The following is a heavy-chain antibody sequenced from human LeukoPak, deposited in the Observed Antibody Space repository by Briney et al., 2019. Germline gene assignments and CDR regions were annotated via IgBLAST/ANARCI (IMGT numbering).Heavy chain of an antibody. CDR3: ARHELREQLVPCDY. J-gene: IGHJ4*02. V-gene: IGHV5-51*01. CDR1: GYSFTSYW. Sequence: GESLKISCKGSGYSFTSYWIGWVRQMPGKGLEWMGIIYPGDSDTRYSPSFQGQVTISADKSISTTYLQWSSLKASDTAMYYCARHELREQLVPCDYWGQGTLDTVSS. CDR2: IYPGDSDT. D-gene: IGHD6-6*01.